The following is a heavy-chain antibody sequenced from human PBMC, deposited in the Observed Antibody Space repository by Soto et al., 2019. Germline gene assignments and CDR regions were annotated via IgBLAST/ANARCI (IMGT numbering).Heavy chain of an antibody. CDR1: GYTFSSYG. Sequence: GGSVKVSCKASGYTFSSYGISWVRQAPGQGLEGVGWVSAYNGKTNYAQKLQGRGTMTTNTSTSPAHMELRSPGSYDTAGDYWGRGDNMDVWGKGTTVTVPS. CDR3: GRGDNMDV. D-gene: IGHD3-16*01. CDR2: VSAYNGKT. J-gene: IGHJ6*03. V-gene: IGHV1-18*01.